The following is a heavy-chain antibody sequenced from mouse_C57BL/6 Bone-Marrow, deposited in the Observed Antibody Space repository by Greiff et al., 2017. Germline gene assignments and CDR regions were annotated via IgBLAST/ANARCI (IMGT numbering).Heavy chain of an antibody. CDR1: GFTFSSYA. D-gene: IGHD1-1*02. CDR3: ARGLPVVFDV. J-gene: IGHJ1*03. V-gene: IGHV5-4*03. Sequence: EVNVVEPGGGLVKPGGSLKLSCAASGFTFSSYAMSWVRQTPEKRLEWVATISDGGSYTHYPDNVKGRFTLSRDQAKNNRSLQMSHLKSEDTAMYYCARGLPVVFDVWGTGTTVTVSS. CDR2: ISDGGSYT.